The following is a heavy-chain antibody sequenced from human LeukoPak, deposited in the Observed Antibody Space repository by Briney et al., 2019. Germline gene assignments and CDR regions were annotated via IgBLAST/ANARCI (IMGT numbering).Heavy chain of an antibody. D-gene: IGHD1-14*01. CDR3: ATNVPGTTYFDP. CDR2: INHSGST. J-gene: IGHJ4*02. CDR1: GDSFSGYY. Sequence: SETLSLTCAVYGDSFSGYYWTWIRQPPGKGLEWIGEINHSGSTNYNPSLKSRVTISVDTSKNQFSLNLTSVTAADTAAYYCATNVPGTTYFDPWGQGTLATVSS. V-gene: IGHV4-34*01.